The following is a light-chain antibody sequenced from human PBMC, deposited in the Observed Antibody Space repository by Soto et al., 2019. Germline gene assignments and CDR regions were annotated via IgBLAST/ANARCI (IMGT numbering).Light chain of an antibody. V-gene: IGKV1D-8*01. CDR3: HQYHSVPFA. CDR1: QDIKNY. CDR2: SAS. Sequence: VISMTQSPSLLSASTGDRVTISCRMSQDIKNYLAWYQQRPGKAPPLLIYSASTLQDGVPSRLSGSWSGTDFYLTISRLQSEDLATDYWHQYHSVPFAFGPGTKVDV. J-gene: IGKJ3*01.